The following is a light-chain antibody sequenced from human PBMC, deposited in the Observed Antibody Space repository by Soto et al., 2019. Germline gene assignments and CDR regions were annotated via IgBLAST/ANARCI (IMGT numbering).Light chain of an antibody. CDR1: SSDVGGYNY. CDR2: DVS. Sequence: QSXVXQPPSASGSPGQSVTISCTGTSSDVGGYNYVSWYQQHPGKAPKLIIYDVSQRPSGVPHRFSGSKSGNTASLTVSGLQVDDEADYYCSSYAGSDNRYVFGSGTKVTVL. J-gene: IGLJ1*01. V-gene: IGLV2-8*01. CDR3: SSYAGSDNRYV.